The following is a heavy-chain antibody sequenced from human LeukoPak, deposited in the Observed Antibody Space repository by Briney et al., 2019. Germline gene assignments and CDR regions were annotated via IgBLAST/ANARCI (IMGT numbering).Heavy chain of an antibody. CDR1: GFTLSSYW. V-gene: IGHV3-7*05. J-gene: IGHJ6*02. CDR2: MKQDGSEK. CDR3: VRIDCSGGSCRQYYYYGMDV. Sequence: GGSLRLSCEASGFTLSSYWMTWVRQAPGKGLEWVANMKQDGSEKYYVDSVKGRFTISRDNAKNSLYLQMSSLRAEDTAVYYCVRIDCSGGSCRQYYYYGMDVWGQGTTVTVSS. D-gene: IGHD2-15*01.